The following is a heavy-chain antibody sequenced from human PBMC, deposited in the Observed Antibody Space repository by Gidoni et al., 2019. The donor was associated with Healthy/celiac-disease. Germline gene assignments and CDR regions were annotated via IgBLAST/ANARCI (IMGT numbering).Heavy chain of an antibody. V-gene: IGHV1-69*08. Sequence: QVQLVQSGAEVQKPGSSVKVSFKASGVTFSSYTISWVRQAPGQGLEWMGRIIPILGRANYAQKFQGRVTITADKSTSTAYMELSSLRSEDTAVYYCARAPRYCGGDCSYFDYWGQGTLVTVSS. CDR3: ARAPRYCGGDCSYFDY. D-gene: IGHD2-21*01. J-gene: IGHJ4*02. CDR1: GVTFSSYT. CDR2: IIPILGRA.